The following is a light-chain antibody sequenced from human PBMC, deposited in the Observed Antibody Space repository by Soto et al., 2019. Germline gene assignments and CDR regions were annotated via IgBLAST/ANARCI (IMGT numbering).Light chain of an antibody. V-gene: IGLV2-14*01. CDR1: SSDVGGYDY. Sequence: QSVLTQPASVSGPPGQSITISCTGTSSDVGGYDYVSWYQQHPGKAPKLMIYDVTNRPSGVSNRFSGSKSGNTASLNISGLQAEDEADYYCISYASINSYVFGAGTKVTV. J-gene: IGLJ1*01. CDR2: DVT. CDR3: ISYASINSYV.